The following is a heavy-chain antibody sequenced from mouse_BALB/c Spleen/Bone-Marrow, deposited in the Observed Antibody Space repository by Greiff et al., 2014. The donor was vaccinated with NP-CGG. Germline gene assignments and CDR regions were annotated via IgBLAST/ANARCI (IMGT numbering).Heavy chain of an antibody. V-gene: IGHV5-4*02. CDR1: GFTFSDYY. D-gene: IGHD4-1*01. CDR2: ISDDGGNT. J-gene: IGHJ4*01. CDR3: ASETGPRAMDY. Sequence: EVMLVESGGGLVKPGGSLKLSCAASGFTFSDYYMFWVRQTPEKRLEWVATISDDGGNTYYRDSVKGRFTISRDNAKNKLNLQMSSLKSEDTATYHCASETGPRAMDYWGQGTSVTVSS.